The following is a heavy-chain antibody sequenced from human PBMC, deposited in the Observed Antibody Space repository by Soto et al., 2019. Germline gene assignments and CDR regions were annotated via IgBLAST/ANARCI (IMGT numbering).Heavy chain of an antibody. V-gene: IGHV1-69*01. D-gene: IGHD6-6*01. CDR3: AREYSSSLSRYYYGMDV. CDR1: GGTFSSYA. Sequence: QVQLVQSGAEVKKPGSSVKVSCKASGGTFSSYAISWVQQAPGQGLEWMGGIIPIFGTANYAQKFQGRVTITADESTSTAYMELSSLRSEDTAVYYCAREYSSSLSRYYYGMDVWGQGTTVTVSS. J-gene: IGHJ6*02. CDR2: IIPIFGTA.